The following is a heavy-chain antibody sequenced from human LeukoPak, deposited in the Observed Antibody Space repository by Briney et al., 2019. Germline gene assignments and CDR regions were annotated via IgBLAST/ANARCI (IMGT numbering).Heavy chain of an antibody. J-gene: IGHJ4*02. D-gene: IGHD1-26*01. CDR3: TTDRGPAFDY. Sequence: RGGSLRLSCVASGFTFINAWMSGVRPAPGRGLEWVGRIKSKADGETTDYAAPVKGRFTISRDDSENTLYLQINSLKTEDTAVYYCTTDRGPAFDYWGQGTLVTVSS. CDR1: GFTFINAW. V-gene: IGHV3-15*01. CDR2: IKSKADGETT.